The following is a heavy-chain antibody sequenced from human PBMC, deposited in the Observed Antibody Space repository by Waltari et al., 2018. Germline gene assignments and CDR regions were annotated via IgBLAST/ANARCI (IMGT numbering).Heavy chain of an antibody. CDR2: IDPSDSFR. CDR1: GSSFTSHW. CDR3: VRHRTTYPLEIDY. D-gene: IGHD2-2*01. V-gene: IGHV5-10-1*01. Sequence: EVQLVPSGAEVKKPDESLRIACEGSGSSFTSHWHSRVRQMPGKGLEWVGRIDPSDSFRNYGPAFEGHVTISVDQSLRTAYLQWDSLKASDTAIYYCVRHRTTYPLEIDYWGQGTLVTVSS. J-gene: IGHJ4*02.